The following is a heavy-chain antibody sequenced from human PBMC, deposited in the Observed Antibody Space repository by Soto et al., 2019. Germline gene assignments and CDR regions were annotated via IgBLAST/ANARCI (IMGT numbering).Heavy chain of an antibody. CDR2: IYYSGST. CDR3: ARPILTDYRYTFNY. D-gene: IGHD3-9*01. CDR1: GGSISDSY. Sequence: SETLSLTCTVSGGSISDSYWSWTRQPPGKGLEWIGYIYYSGSTNYNPSLKSRVTISVDTSKNQFSLKLRSVTAADTAVYYCARPILTDYRYTFNYRGQGTLVTVSS. J-gene: IGHJ4*02. V-gene: IGHV4-59*08.